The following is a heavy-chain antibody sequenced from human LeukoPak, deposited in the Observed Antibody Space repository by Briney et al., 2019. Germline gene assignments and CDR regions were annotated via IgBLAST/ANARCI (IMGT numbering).Heavy chain of an antibody. CDR2: ISYDGSNK. V-gene: IGHV3-30-3*01. Sequence: QSGGSLRLSCVASGFTFSNYAMHWVRQAPGKGLEWVAVISYDGSNKYYADSVKGRFTISRDNSKNTQYLQMNSLRAEDTAVYYCVRSPVYYDSSGHYFDYWGQGTLVTVSS. CDR3: VRSPVYYDSSGHYFDY. D-gene: IGHD3-22*01. CDR1: GFTFSNYA. J-gene: IGHJ4*02.